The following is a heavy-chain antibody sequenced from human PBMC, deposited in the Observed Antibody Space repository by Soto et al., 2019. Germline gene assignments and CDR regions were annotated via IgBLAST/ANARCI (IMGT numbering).Heavy chain of an antibody. J-gene: IGHJ5*02. CDR1: GYTFSSYG. V-gene: IGHV1-18*01. Sequence: ASVKVSCKASGYTFSSYGISWVRQAPGQGLEWMGWISAYNGNTNYAQKLQGRVTMTTDTSTSTAYMELRSLRSDDTAVYYCARIPRVVPPADTSRQGTLVTVSA. CDR2: ISAYNGNT. CDR3: ARIPRVVPPADT. D-gene: IGHD2-2*01.